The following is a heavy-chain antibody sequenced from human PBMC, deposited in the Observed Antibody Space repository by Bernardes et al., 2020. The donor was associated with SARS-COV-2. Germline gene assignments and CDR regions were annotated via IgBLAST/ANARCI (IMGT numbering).Heavy chain of an antibody. J-gene: IGHJ5*02. D-gene: IGHD2-8*02. CDR2: ISGSGGIT. CDR3: AKGWNGGVFDWFDP. Sequence: GGSLRLSCAASGFTFSKYDMSWVRQAPGKGLEWVSVISGSGGITNYADSVKGRFTISRDNSKNTLYLQMNGLRADDTAVYYCAKGWNGGVFDWFDPWGQGTLVTVSS. V-gene: IGHV3-23*01. CDR1: GFTFSKYD.